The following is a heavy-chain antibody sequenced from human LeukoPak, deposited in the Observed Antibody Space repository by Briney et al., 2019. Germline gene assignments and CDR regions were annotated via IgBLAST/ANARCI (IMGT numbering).Heavy chain of an antibody. Sequence: PGGSLRLSCAASGFTFDDYGMSWVRQAPGKGLEWVSAISGSGGSTYYADSVKGRFTISRDNSKNTLYLQMNRLRAEDTAVYYCAKAGTEIAVAVYYFDYWGQGTLVTVSS. CDR1: GFTFDDYG. CDR2: ISGSGGST. CDR3: AKAGTEIAVAVYYFDY. D-gene: IGHD6-19*01. J-gene: IGHJ4*02. V-gene: IGHV3-23*01.